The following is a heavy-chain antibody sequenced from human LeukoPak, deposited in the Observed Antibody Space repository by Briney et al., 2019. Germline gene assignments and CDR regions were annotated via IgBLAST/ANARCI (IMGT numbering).Heavy chain of an antibody. V-gene: IGHV3-7*01. CDR2: IKQDGSEK. CDR3: ARSGEQWLEAFDY. J-gene: IGHJ4*02. CDR1: GFTFSSYW. D-gene: IGHD6-19*01. Sequence: GGSLRLSCAASGFTFSSYWMSWVRQAPGKGLEWVANIKQDGSEKYYVDSVKGRFTISRDNAKNSLYLQMNSLRAEDTAVYYCARSGEQWLEAFDYWGQGTLVTVSS.